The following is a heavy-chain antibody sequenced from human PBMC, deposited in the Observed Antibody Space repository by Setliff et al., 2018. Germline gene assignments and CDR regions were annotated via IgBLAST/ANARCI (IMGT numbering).Heavy chain of an antibody. CDR2: IYPSDSDI. Sequence: PGESLKISCKGSGYNFINYWIGWVRQMPGKGLEWMGIIYPSDSDIRYSPSFQGQVTISADKSISTAYLQWSSLKASDTDIYYCSRPAYSSRWYEIKGFDYWGQGTLVTVSS. V-gene: IGHV5-51*01. CDR3: SRPAYSSRWYEIKGFDY. CDR1: GYNFINYW. D-gene: IGHD6-13*01. J-gene: IGHJ4*02.